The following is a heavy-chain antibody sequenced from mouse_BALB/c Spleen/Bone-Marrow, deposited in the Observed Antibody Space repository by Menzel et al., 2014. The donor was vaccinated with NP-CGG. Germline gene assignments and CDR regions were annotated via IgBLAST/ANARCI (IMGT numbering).Heavy chain of an antibody. CDR3: ARGYDYDFDY. Sequence: EVKLVESGGGLVKPGGSLKLSCAASGFTFSNFAMSWVRQTPDKRLEWVASISSGGSAYYPDSVKGRLSISRDNARDILFLQMSSLRSEDTVMYYCARGYDYDFDYWGQGTTLTVSS. CDR1: GFTFSNFA. D-gene: IGHD2-4*01. V-gene: IGHV5-6-5*01. CDR2: ISSGGSA. J-gene: IGHJ2*01.